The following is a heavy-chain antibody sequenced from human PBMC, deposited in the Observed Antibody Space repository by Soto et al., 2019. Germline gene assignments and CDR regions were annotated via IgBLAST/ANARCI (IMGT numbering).Heavy chain of an antibody. CDR2: IRSKTNSYAT. D-gene: IGHD6-19*01. CDR1: GFTFGGSA. CDR3: TRQTDAVQWLVVPTDYNFDY. V-gene: IGHV3-73*02. J-gene: IGHJ4*02. Sequence: ERQLVESGGGLVQPGGSLKLSCAASGFTFGGSAMHWVRQASGKGLEWVGHIRSKTNSYATADAESVKGRFTIARDDSMNTAYLQMNSLKPEDTAVYFCTRQTDAVQWLVVPTDYNFDYWGQGTLVTVSS.